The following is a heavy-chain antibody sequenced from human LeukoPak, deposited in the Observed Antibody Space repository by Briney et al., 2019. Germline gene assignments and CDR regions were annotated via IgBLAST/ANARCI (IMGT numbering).Heavy chain of an antibody. Sequence: GGSLRLSCAASGITFSSYSMNWVRQAPGKGLEWVSSISSSSSTIYYADSVKGRSTISRDNAKNSLYLQMNGLRAEDTAVYYCARVPHIVVVTVIPDAFDIWGQGTMVTVSS. J-gene: IGHJ3*02. CDR1: GITFSSYS. CDR2: ISSSSSTI. CDR3: ARVPHIVVVTVIPDAFDI. V-gene: IGHV3-48*01. D-gene: IGHD2-21*02.